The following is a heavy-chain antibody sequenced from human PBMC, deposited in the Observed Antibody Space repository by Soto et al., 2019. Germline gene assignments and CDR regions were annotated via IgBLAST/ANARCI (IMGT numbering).Heavy chain of an antibody. CDR3: ARTPYYGSGSSSDY. CDR1: GFTFSSYS. Sequence: EVQLVESGGGLVQPGGSLRLSCAASGFTFSSYSMNWVRQAPGKGLEWVSYISSSSSTIYYTDSVKGRFTISRDNAKNSLYLQMNSLRDEDTAVYYCARTPYYGSGSSSDYWGQGTLVTVSS. D-gene: IGHD3-10*01. J-gene: IGHJ4*02. V-gene: IGHV3-48*02. CDR2: ISSSSSTI.